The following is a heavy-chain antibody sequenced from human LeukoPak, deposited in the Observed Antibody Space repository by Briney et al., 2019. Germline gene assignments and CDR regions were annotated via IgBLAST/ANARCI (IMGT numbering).Heavy chain of an antibody. V-gene: IGHV3-23*01. J-gene: IGHJ4*02. D-gene: IGHD3-22*01. CDR1: GFTFSSYA. CDR2: ISGSGGGT. Sequence: PGGSLRLSCAASGFTFSSYAMSWVRQAPGKGLEWVSAISGSGGGTYYGDSVKGRFTISRDNSKKTLYLQMNSLRAEDTAVYYCAKAEEYYDSSGYLRLFDYWGQGTLVTVSS. CDR3: AKAEEYYDSSGYLRLFDY.